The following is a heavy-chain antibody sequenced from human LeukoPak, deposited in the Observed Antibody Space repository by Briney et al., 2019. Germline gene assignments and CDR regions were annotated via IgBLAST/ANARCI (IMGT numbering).Heavy chain of an antibody. CDR3: ARDQYDSVWGSYRPYFDF. D-gene: IGHD3-16*02. V-gene: IGHV1-18*04. CDR2: ISPYTGDT. J-gene: IGHJ4*02. Sequence: EASVKVSCKASGYTFSSYGISWVRQAPGQGLEWMGSISPYTGDTKYAERLQDRVIMTIDTSTRTAYMELRSLTSDDTAVFYCARDQYDSVWGSYRPYFDFWGQGTLVTVSS. CDR1: GYTFSSYG.